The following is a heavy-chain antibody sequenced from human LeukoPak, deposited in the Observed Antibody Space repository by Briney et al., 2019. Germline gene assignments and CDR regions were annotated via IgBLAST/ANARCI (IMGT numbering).Heavy chain of an antibody. CDR3: VRQPSATAAFDI. CDR2: IYYSGNT. J-gene: IGHJ3*02. V-gene: IGHV4-59*08. CDR1: GGSINSYY. D-gene: IGHD2-2*01. Sequence: PSETLSLTCAVFGGSINSYYWSWIRQPPGKGLEWIGYIYYSGNTNYNPSFKSRATISVDTSKNQFSLKLSSVTAADTAIYYCVRQPSATAAFDIWGQGTMVTVSS.